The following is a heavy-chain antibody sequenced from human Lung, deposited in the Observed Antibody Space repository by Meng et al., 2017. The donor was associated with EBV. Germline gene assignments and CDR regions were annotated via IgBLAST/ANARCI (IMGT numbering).Heavy chain of an antibody. D-gene: IGHD2-15*01. V-gene: IGHV4-34*09. CDR2: INHSGST. CDR1: GGSFSGYY. CDR3: VVTRYCSGGSCFDY. J-gene: IGHJ4*02. Sequence: GQLQESGPGLVKPSQTLSLTCAVYGGSFSGYYWSWIRQPPGKGLEWIGEINHSGSTNYNPSLKSRVTISVDTSKNQFSLKLSSVTAADTAVYYCVVTRYCSGGSCFDYWGQGTLVTVSS.